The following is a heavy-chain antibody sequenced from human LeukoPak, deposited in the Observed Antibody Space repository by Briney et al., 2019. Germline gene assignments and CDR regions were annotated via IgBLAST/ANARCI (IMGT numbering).Heavy chain of an antibody. CDR2: IRSKANSYAT. CDR1: RFTFSGSA. Sequence: GGSLKLSCAASRFTFSGSAMHWVRQASGKGLEWVGRIRSKANSYATAYAASVKGRFTISRDDSKNTAYLQMNSLKTEDTAVYYCTRRTAMVTGGNKISDFDYWGQGTLVTVSS. D-gene: IGHD5-18*01. J-gene: IGHJ4*02. CDR3: TRRTAMVTGGNKISDFDY. V-gene: IGHV3-73*01.